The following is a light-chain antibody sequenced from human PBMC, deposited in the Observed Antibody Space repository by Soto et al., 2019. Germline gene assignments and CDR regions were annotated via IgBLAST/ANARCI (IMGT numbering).Light chain of an antibody. CDR1: QDISNW. J-gene: IGKJ2*02. CDR3: QQAKSVRCT. Sequence: IQMTQSPSSVSASVGDRVTITCRARQDISNWLAWYQQKPGKAPKLLIYVASNLQSGVPLRFSGIGSRTEFTLTCTSLQPEDCATYYLQQAKSVRCTFGQGTKLDI. CDR2: VAS. V-gene: IGKV1-12*01.